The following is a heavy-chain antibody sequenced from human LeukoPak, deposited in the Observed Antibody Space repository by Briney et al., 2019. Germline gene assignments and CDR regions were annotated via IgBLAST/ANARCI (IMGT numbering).Heavy chain of an antibody. CDR3: ARAIPYMDV. CDR2: ISSSGSTI. V-gene: IGHV3-48*04. Sequence: GGSLRLSCEASGMYAMSWVRQAPGKGLEWVSYISSSGSTIYYADSVKGRFTISRDNAKNSLYLQMNSLRAEDTAVYYCARAIPYMDVWGKGTTVTVSS. CDR1: GMYA. J-gene: IGHJ6*03.